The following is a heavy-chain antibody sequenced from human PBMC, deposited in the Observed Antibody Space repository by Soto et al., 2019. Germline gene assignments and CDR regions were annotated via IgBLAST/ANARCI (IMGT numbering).Heavy chain of an antibody. D-gene: IGHD3-16*01. CDR2: INHSGST. CDR3: ARGGGMRLRFSSQYNWFDP. Sequence: QVPLQQWGAGLLKPSETLSLTCAVYGGSFSGYYWSWIRQPPGKGLEWIGEINHSGSTTYNPSLKSRFTISVDTSKNQFSLKLGAVTAADTAVYYCARGGGMRLRFSSQYNWFDPWGQGTLVTVSS. CDR1: GGSFSGYY. V-gene: IGHV4-34*01. J-gene: IGHJ5*02.